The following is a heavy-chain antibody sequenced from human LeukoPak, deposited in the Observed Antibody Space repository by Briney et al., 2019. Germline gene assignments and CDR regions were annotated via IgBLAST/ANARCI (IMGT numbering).Heavy chain of an antibody. CDR1: GLTFTNYA. CDR3: APSPRVGITGAGAFDY. Sequence: PGRSLRLSCAASGLTFTNYAMHWVRQAPGKGLERVAVISYDGSTKYYADSVKGRFIISRDNSKNTLYLQMDSLRTEDTAVFYCAPSPRVGITGAGAFDYWGQGTLVTVSS. V-gene: IGHV3-30-3*01. D-gene: IGHD6-13*01. J-gene: IGHJ4*02. CDR2: ISYDGSTK.